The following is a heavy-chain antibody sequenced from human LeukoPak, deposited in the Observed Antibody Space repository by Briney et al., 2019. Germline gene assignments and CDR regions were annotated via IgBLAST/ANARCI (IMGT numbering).Heavy chain of an antibody. CDR1: GGSFSGYY. V-gene: IGHV4-34*01. J-gene: IGHJ4*02. Sequence: SETLSLTCAVYGGSFSGYYWSWIRQPPGKGLEWIGEINHSGSTNYNPSLKSRVTISVDTSKNQFSLKLSSVTAADTAVYYCASDRGSGSWYGRDYWGQGTLVTVP. D-gene: IGHD6-13*01. CDR2: INHSGST. CDR3: ASDRGSGSWYGRDY.